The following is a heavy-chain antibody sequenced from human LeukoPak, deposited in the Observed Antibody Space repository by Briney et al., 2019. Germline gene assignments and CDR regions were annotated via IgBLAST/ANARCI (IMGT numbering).Heavy chain of an antibody. J-gene: IGHJ5*02. D-gene: IGHD1-26*01. Sequence: GGSLRLSCAASGFTLSSYGMRWVRQAPGKGLEWVANIKQDGSEKYYVDSVKGRFTISRDNAKNSLYLQMNSLRAEDTAVYYCARDIVGATTWFDPWGQGTLVTVSS. V-gene: IGHV3-7*01. CDR2: IKQDGSEK. CDR1: GFTLSSYG. CDR3: ARDIVGATTWFDP.